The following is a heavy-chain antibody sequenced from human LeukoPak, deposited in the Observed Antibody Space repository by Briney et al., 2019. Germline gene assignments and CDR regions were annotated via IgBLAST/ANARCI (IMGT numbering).Heavy chain of an antibody. J-gene: IGHJ4*02. CDR2: IYYSGST. D-gene: IGHD3-3*01. CDR3: AREGVTIFGVASFDY. V-gene: IGHV4-39*02. CDR1: GGSISSSSYY. Sequence: SETLSLTCTVSGGSISSSSYYWGWIRQPPGKGPEWIGSIYYSGSTCYNPSLKSRVTISVDTSKNQFSLKLSSVTAADTAVYYCAREGVTIFGVASFDYWGQGTLVTVSS.